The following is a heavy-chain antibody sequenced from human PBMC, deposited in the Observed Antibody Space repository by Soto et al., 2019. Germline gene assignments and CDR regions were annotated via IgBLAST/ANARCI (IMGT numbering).Heavy chain of an antibody. J-gene: IGHJ4*02. CDR1: GFSLSTSGLG. D-gene: IGHD6-19*01. CDR3: AHRPSGWYLFDY. V-gene: IGHV2-5*01. CDR2: IYWNDDK. Sequence: QITLKESGPTLVRPTQTLTLTCTFSGFSLSTSGLGVGWIRQPPGKALEWLALIYWNDDKRYSPSLKAMLTITKDPSQNPVGLTMTHIDPVDTATYFCAHRPSGWYLFDYWGQGTLVTVSS.